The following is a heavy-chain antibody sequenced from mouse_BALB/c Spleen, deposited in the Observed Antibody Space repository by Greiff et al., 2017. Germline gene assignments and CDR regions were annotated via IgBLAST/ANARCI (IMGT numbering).Heavy chain of an antibody. CDR2: ILPGSGST. CDR3: ARGLLHYYAMDY. CDR1: GYTFSSYW. V-gene: IGHV1-9*01. D-gene: IGHD2-3*01. J-gene: IGHJ4*01. Sequence: VQLQQSGAELMKPGASVKISCKATGYTFSSYWIEWVKQRPGHGLEWIGEILPGSGSTNYNEKFKGKATFTADTSSNTAYMQLSSLTSEDSAVYYCARGLLHYYAMDYWGQGTSVTVSS.